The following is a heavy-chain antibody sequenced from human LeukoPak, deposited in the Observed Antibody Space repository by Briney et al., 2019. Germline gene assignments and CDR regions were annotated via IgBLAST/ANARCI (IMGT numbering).Heavy chain of an antibody. CDR1: GDSISSGSYY. Sequence: ASETLSLTCTVSGDSISSGSYYWGWIRQPPGKGLEWIGSIYYSGSTYYNPSLKSRVTISVDASKNQFSLKLSSVTAADTAAYFCARQPSGTYSFDIWGQGTMVTVSS. D-gene: IGHD1-26*01. CDR3: ARQPSGTYSFDI. J-gene: IGHJ3*02. V-gene: IGHV4-39*01. CDR2: IYYSGST.